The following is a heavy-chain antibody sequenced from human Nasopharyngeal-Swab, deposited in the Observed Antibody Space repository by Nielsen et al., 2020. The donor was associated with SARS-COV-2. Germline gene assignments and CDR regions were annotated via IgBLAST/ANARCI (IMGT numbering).Heavy chain of an antibody. CDR2: ISSSSSYI. D-gene: IGHD6-13*01. V-gene: IGHV3-21*01. CDR3: ARDIGSSWTNWFDP. Sequence: GESLKISCAASGFTFSSYSMNWVRQAPGKGLEWVSSISSSSSYIYYADSVKGRFTISRDNAKNSLYLQMNSLGAEDTAVYYCARDIGSSWTNWFDPWGQGTLVTVSS. CDR1: GFTFSSYS. J-gene: IGHJ5*02.